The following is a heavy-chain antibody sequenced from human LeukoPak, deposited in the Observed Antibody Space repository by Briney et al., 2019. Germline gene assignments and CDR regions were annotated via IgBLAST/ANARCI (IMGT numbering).Heavy chain of an antibody. CDR1: GGTFSNYA. CDR2: IIPIFDTA. CDR3: ARSPPPPTTVITPGSFNNWLDP. V-gene: IGHV1-69*01. J-gene: IGHJ5*02. Sequence: ASVKVSCKASGGTFSNYAISWVRQAPGQGLEWMGGIIPIFDTANYAQKFQGRVTITADESTSTAYMELSSLRSEDTAVYYCARSPPPPTTVITPGSFNNWLDPWGQGTLVTVSS. D-gene: IGHD4-23*01.